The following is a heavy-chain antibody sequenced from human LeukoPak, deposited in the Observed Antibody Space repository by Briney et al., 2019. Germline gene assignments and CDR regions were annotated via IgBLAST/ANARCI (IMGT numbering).Heavy chain of an antibody. CDR2: IYYSGST. J-gene: IGHJ6*02. V-gene: IGHV4-59*01. CDR1: GGCISSYY. D-gene: IGHD6-19*01. Sequence: SETLSLTCTVSGGCISSYYWSWIRQPPGKGLEWIGYIYYSGSTNYNPSLKSRVTISVDTSKNQFSLKLSSVTAADTAVYYCAREQWLGQNYYYGMDVWGQGTTVTVSS. CDR3: AREQWLGQNYYYGMDV.